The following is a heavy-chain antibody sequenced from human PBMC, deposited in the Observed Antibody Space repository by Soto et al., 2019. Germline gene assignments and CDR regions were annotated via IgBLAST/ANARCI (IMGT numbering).Heavy chain of an antibody. CDR3: ARGDYDILTGYFRGYYMDV. V-gene: IGHV3-7*01. Sequence: EWSLRLSCAASGFTFSSYWMSWVRQAPGKGLEWVANIKQDGSEKYYVDSVKGRFTISRDNAKNSLYLQMNSLRAEDTAVYYCARGDYDILTGYFRGYYMDVWGKGTTVTVSS. D-gene: IGHD3-9*01. CDR2: IKQDGSEK. CDR1: GFTFSSYW. J-gene: IGHJ6*03.